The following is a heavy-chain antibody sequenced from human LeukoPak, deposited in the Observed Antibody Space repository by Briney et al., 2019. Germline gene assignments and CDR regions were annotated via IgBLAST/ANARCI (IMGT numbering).Heavy chain of an antibody. CDR3: ARSTTMVRGVMPLGY. CDR2: IIPILAIA. J-gene: IGHJ4*02. CDR1: GGTFSSYA. D-gene: IGHD3-10*01. Sequence: ASVKVSCKASGGTFSSYAISWVRQAPGQGLEWMGRIIPILAIANYAQKFQGRVTITADKSTSTAYMELSSLRSEDTTVYYCARSTTMVRGVMPLGYWGQGTLVTASS. V-gene: IGHV1-69*04.